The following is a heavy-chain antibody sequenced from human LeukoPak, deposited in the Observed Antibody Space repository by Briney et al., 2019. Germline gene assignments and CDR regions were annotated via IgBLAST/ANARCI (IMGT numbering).Heavy chain of an antibody. J-gene: IGHJ5*02. V-gene: IGHV3-20*04. D-gene: IGHD2-15*01. CDR3: ARSGGYSLARDWFDP. CDR2: INWNGGST. Sequence: GGSLRLSCAASGFTFDDYGMTWVRQAPGRGLEWVSGINWNGGSTGYADSVKGRFTISRDNAKNSLYLQMNSLRAEDTAFYYCARSGGYSLARDWFDPSRQGTLVTVSS. CDR1: GFTFDDYG.